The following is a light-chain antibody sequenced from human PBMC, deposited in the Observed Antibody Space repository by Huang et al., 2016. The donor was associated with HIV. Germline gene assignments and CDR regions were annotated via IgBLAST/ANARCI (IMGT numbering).Light chain of an antibody. V-gene: IGKV3-15*01. J-gene: IGKJ1*01. CDR1: QNVSSS. CDR2: DAS. Sequence: EIVVTQSPDTLSVSPGGRVSLSCRASQNVSSSVAWYQQKPGQSPRLGFYDASTRAPGIPRRCRASGSGTEFSLTITSLQSEDVGFYYCQQYSDWPRGTFGQGTRVEIK. CDR3: QQYSDWPRGT.